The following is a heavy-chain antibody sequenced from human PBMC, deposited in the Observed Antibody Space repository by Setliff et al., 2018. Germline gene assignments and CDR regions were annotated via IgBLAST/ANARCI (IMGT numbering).Heavy chain of an antibody. CDR1: GFTLSDYS. CDR2: ISPTSGYI. D-gene: IGHD3-16*01. J-gene: IGHJ4*02. CDR3: ARDPGFRSGTWALDN. V-gene: IGHV3-21*06. Sequence: GGSLRLSCTGSGFTLSDYSMNWVRQTPGKGLEWVSSISPTSGYIFYADSVRGRFTVSRDNAKSSLYLQMNSLSAEDTAVYYCARDPGFRSGTWALDNWGQGTLVTVSS.